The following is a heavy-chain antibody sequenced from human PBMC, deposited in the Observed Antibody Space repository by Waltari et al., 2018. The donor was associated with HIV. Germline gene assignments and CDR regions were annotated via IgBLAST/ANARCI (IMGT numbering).Heavy chain of an antibody. J-gene: IGHJ5*02. CDR1: GGSFSGYY. Sequence: QVQLQQWGAGLLKPSETLSLTCAVYGGSFSGYYWSWIRQPPGKGLGWIGEINHSGSTNYNPSLKSRVTISVDTSKNQFSLKLSSVTAADTAVYYCARKDGSSTSCYTCGSGNWFDPWGQGTLVTVSS. D-gene: IGHD2-2*02. V-gene: IGHV4-34*01. CDR2: INHSGST. CDR3: ARKDGSSTSCYTCGSGNWFDP.